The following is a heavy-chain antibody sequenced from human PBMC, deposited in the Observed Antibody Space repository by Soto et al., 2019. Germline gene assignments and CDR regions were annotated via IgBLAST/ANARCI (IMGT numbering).Heavy chain of an antibody. D-gene: IGHD3-9*01. CDR1: GGFIISDY. CDR2: IYYSGST. V-gene: IGHV4-59*01. CDR3: ARDILTGRMGMDV. Sequence: PSETLSLTCTVSGGFIISDYWIWIRQPPGQGLEWIGYIYYSGSTNYNPSLRGRVTISLDTSKKQFSLKLSSVTAADTAVYYCARDILTGRMGMDVWGQGTTVT. J-gene: IGHJ6*02.